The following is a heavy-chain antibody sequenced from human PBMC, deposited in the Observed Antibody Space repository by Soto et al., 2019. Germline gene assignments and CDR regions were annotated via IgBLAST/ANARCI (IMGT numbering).Heavy chain of an antibody. Sequence: GASVKVSCKASGGTFSSYAISWVRQAPGQGLEWMGGIIPIFGTANYAQKFQGRVTITADESTSTAYMELSSLRSEDTAVYYCATLRGPLGYFSGGSCYSDYWGQGTLVTVSS. CDR1: GGTFSSYA. J-gene: IGHJ4*02. V-gene: IGHV1-69*13. D-gene: IGHD2-15*01. CDR3: ATLRGPLGYFSGGSCYSDY. CDR2: IIPIFGTA.